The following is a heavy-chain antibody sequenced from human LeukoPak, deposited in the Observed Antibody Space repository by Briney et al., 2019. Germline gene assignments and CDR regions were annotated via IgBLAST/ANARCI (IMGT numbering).Heavy chain of an antibody. CDR1: GFTFSSYG. CDR2: IRHDGSNK. J-gene: IGHJ6*03. CDR3: AKLYEQLAYYYYYYMDV. Sequence: PGGSLRLSCAASGFTFSSYGMHWVRQAPGKGLEWVAFIRHDGSNKYYADSVKGRFTISRDNSKNTLYLQMNSLRAEDTAVYYCAKLYEQLAYYYYYYMDVWGKGTTVTVTS. V-gene: IGHV3-30*02. D-gene: IGHD6-6*01.